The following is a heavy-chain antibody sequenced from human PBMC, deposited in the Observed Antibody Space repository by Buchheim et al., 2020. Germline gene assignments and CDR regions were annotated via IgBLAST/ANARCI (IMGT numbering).Heavy chain of an antibody. J-gene: IGHJ4*02. V-gene: IGHV3-15*01. CDR1: GIISSNAW. Sequence: EVQVVESGGGLVKPGGSLRLSCAASGIISSNAWMSWVRQAPGKGLECLGRIKSKTNGETTDYAAPVKGRFSISRDDSKSMVYLQMNSLRTEDTAVYYCTIHYTENVLGDWGQGTL. CDR2: IKSKTNGETT. CDR3: TIHYTENVLGD. D-gene: IGHD3-3*01.